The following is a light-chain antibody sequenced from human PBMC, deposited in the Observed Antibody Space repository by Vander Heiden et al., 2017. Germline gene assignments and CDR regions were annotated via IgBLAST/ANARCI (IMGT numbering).Light chain of an antibody. CDR3: SSSTSSSTRL. CDR2: EVS. Sequence: QSALTQPASVSGSPGQSITISCTGTSSDVGGYNYVSWYQQHPGKAPKLRMLEVSNRPSGVSNRFSASKSGNNASPTTSGLQAEHEADDDCSSSTSSSTRLFGGGTKLTVL. V-gene: IGLV2-14*01. J-gene: IGLJ2*01. CDR1: SSDVGGYNY.